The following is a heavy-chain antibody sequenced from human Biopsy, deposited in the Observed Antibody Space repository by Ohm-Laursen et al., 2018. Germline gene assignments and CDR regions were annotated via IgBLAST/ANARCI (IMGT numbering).Heavy chain of an antibody. Sequence: GSLRLSCSASGVTLSGYAMNWVRQAPGKGLEWVSSISASSSYIHYADSVKGRFTVSRDNAKNSLYLRMNSLRAADTAIYYCATELLPPGVGGPWLDSWGQGTPVTVSS. D-gene: IGHD3-16*01. CDR1: GVTLSGYA. CDR3: ATELLPPGVGGPWLDS. J-gene: IGHJ5*01. CDR2: ISASSSYI. V-gene: IGHV3-21*06.